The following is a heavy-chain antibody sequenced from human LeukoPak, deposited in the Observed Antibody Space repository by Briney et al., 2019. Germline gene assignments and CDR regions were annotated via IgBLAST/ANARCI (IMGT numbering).Heavy chain of an antibody. CDR3: ARGQGDIVVVPAAIDY. V-gene: IGHV3-30-3*01. CDR1: GFTFSSYA. J-gene: IGHJ4*02. D-gene: IGHD2-2*01. Sequence: GGSLRLSCAASGFTFSSYAMSWVRQAPGKGLEWVAVISYDGSNKYYADSVKGRFTISRDNSKNTLYLQMNSLRAEDTAVYYCARGQGDIVVVPAAIDYWGQGTLVTVSS. CDR2: ISYDGSNK.